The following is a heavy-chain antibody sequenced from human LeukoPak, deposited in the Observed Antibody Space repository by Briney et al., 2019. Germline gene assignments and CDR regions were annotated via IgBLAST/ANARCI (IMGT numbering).Heavy chain of an antibody. CDR1: GFTFSSYW. CDR3: ARGEYSSSFYFDY. CDR2: IKQDGSEK. V-gene: IGHV3-7*01. Sequence: PGGSLRLSCAASGFTFSSYWMSWVRQAPGKGLEWVANIKQDGSEKYYVDSVKGRFTISRDNAKNSLYLQMNSLRAEDTAVYYCARGEYSSSFYFDYWGQGTLVTVSS. D-gene: IGHD6-13*01. J-gene: IGHJ4*02.